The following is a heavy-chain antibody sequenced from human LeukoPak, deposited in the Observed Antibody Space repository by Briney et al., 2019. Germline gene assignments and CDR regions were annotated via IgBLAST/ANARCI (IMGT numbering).Heavy chain of an antibody. Sequence: GGSLRLSCAASGFPFSSYSMTWVRQAPGKGLEWVANIKPDGTTKFYVDSVKGRFTISRDNALNSLYLQMNSLRAEDTTIYYCARSIPYGTTWYGRSDYWGQGTLVTVSS. V-gene: IGHV3-7*03. D-gene: IGHD6-13*01. CDR2: IKPDGTTK. J-gene: IGHJ4*02. CDR3: ARSIPYGTTWYGRSDY. CDR1: GFPFSSYS.